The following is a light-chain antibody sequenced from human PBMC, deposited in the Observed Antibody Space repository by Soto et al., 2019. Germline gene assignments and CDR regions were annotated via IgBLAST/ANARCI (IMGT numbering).Light chain of an antibody. CDR1: QSINAW. V-gene: IGKV1-5*01. CDR3: QLYKISSPWT. Sequence: IQMTQSPSTLSASVGDRVTLTCRASQSINAWLAWYQHKPGKAPKLLIYDASSLQSGVPSTFSVSGSGTECTLSISGRQSDDFATYYCQLYKISSPWTFGQGNKVEIK. CDR2: DAS. J-gene: IGKJ1*01.